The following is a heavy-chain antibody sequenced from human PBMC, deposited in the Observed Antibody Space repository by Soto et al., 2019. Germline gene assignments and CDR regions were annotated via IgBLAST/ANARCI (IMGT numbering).Heavy chain of an antibody. J-gene: IGHJ4*02. Sequence: NPSETLSLTCTVSGGSISSYYWSWIRQPPGKGLEWIGYIYYSGSTNYNPSLKSRVTISVDTSKNQFSLKLSSVTAADTAVYYCARHAHSSSWYFDYWGQGTLVTVSS. CDR3: ARHAHSSSWYFDY. V-gene: IGHV4-59*08. D-gene: IGHD6-13*01. CDR2: IYYSGST. CDR1: GGSISSYY.